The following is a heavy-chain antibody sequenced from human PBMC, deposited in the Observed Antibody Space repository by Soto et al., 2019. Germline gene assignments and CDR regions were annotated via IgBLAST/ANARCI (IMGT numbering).Heavy chain of an antibody. J-gene: IGHJ5*02. V-gene: IGHV4-34*01. CDR2: INHSGST. D-gene: IGHD6-19*01. Sequence: SETLSLTCAVYGGSFSGYYWSWIRQPPGKGLEWIGEINHSGSTNYNPSLKSRVTISVDTSKNQFSLKLSSVTAADTAVYYCARGRSGWRHNWFDPWGQGTLVTVSS. CDR3: ARGRSGWRHNWFDP. CDR1: GGSFSGYY.